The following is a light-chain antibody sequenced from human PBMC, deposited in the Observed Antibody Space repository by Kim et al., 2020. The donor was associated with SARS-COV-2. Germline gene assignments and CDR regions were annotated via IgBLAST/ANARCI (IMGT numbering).Light chain of an antibody. Sequence: GQTVRITCQGASLRSYYASWYQQKPGQAPVLVIYGKNNRPSGIPDRFSGSSSGNTASLTITGAQAEDEADYYCNSRDSSGNHLGVVFGGGTKLTVL. V-gene: IGLV3-19*01. J-gene: IGLJ2*01. CDR1: SLRSYY. CDR2: GKN. CDR3: NSRDSSGNHLGVV.